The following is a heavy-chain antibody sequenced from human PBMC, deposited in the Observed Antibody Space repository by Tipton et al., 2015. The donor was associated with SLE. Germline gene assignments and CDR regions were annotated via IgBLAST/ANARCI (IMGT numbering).Heavy chain of an antibody. V-gene: IGHV4-34*01. J-gene: IGHJ6*03. D-gene: IGHD3-3*01. CDR1: GGSFSGYY. Sequence: TLSLTCAVYGGSFSGYYWSWIRQPPGKGLEWIGIIYHSGTTYYNPSLKSRVTISVDTSKNQFSLRLSSVTAADTAMYYCARDLYDFWSCYTPSGAMDVWGKGTTVTVSS. CDR2: IYHSGTT. CDR3: ARDLYDFWSCYTPSGAMDV.